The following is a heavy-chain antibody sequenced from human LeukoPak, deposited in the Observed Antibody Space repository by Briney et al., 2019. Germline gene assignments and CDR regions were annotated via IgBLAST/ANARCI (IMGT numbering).Heavy chain of an antibody. J-gene: IGHJ4*02. CDR1: GGSISSGGYY. CDR3: ARDRAYYDFWSGYYKALGYFDY. V-gene: IGHV4-31*03. D-gene: IGHD3-3*01. Sequence: SGTLSLTCTVSGGSISSGGYYWSWIRQHPGKGLEWIGYIYYSGSTYYNPSLKSRVTISVDTSKNQFSLKLSSVTAADTAVYYCARDRAYYDFWSGYYKALGYFDYWGQGTLVTVSS. CDR2: IYYSGST.